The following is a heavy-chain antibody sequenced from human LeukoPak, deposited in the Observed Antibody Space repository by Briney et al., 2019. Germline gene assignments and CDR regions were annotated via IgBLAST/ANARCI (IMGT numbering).Heavy chain of an antibody. Sequence: GGSLRLSCVASGFTFSNYAMRWVRQAPGKGLEWVSAISGSGGSTYYADSVKGRFTISRDNSKNTLYLQMNSLRAEDTAVYYCAKGAGYSSSWYARGQIWFDPWGQGTLVTVSS. CDR3: AKGAGYSSSWYARGQIWFDP. D-gene: IGHD6-13*01. J-gene: IGHJ5*02. V-gene: IGHV3-23*01. CDR2: ISGSGGST. CDR1: GFTFSNYA.